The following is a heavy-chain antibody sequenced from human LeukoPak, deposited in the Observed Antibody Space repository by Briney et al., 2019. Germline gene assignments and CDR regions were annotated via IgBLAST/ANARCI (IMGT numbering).Heavy chain of an antibody. CDR2: ISYDGSNE. V-gene: IGHV3-30*18. D-gene: IGHD1-26*01. CDR3: AKGLRVGATRGDAFDI. J-gene: IGHJ3*02. CDR1: GFTFSSYG. Sequence: GGSLRLSCAASGFTFSSYGMHWVRQAPGKGLEWVAVISYDGSNEYYADSVKGRFTISRDNSKNTLYLQMNSLRAEDTAVYYCAKGLRVGATRGDAFDIWGQGTMVTVSS.